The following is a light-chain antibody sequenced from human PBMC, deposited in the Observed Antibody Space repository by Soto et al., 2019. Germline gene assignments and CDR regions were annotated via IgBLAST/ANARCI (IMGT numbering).Light chain of an antibody. CDR2: GAS. Sequence: EIVLMQSPGTLSLSPGERATLSCRASQSVTNNYLAWYQQKPGQAPRLLISGASSRATGVPDRFSGSGSGTDFTLTITRLEPEDFAVYYCQQYGISPLMYTFGQGTKLGVK. J-gene: IGKJ2*01. CDR3: QQYGISPLMYT. CDR1: QSVTNNY. V-gene: IGKV3-20*01.